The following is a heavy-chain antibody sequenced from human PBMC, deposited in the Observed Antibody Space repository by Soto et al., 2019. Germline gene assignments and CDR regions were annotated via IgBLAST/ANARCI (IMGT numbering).Heavy chain of an antibody. CDR3: ARDLSGYGMDV. Sequence: QVQLQESGPGLVKPSETLSLTCTVSGGSISSYYWSWIRQPPGKGLEWIGYIYYSGSTNYNPSLKNRVTISVDTSKNQFSLKLSSVTAADTAVYYCARDLSGYGMDVWGQGTTVTVSS. CDR2: IYYSGST. V-gene: IGHV4-59*08. CDR1: GGSISSYY. D-gene: IGHD3-16*02. J-gene: IGHJ6*02.